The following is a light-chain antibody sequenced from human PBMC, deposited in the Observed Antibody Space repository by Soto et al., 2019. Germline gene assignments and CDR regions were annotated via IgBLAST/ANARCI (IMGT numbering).Light chain of an antibody. V-gene: IGLV2-23*01. Sequence: QSVLTQPASVSGSPGQSITISCTGTSSDVGSYNLVSWYQQHPGKAPKLMIYEGTKRPSGVSNRFSGSKSGHTASLTIAGLQAEDEADYYCCSFATGGTSGYVFGSGTK. CDR2: EGT. J-gene: IGLJ1*01. CDR1: SSDVGSYNL. CDR3: CSFATGGTSGYV.